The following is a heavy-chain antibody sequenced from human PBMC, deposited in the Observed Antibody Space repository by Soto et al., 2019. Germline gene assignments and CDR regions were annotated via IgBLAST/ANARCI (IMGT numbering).Heavy chain of an antibody. CDR3: AGEGLTVTMAADC. J-gene: IGHJ4*02. D-gene: IGHD4-17*01. CDR2: INHSGST. CDR1: GGPFSGYY. Sequence: QVQLQQWGAGLLKPSETLSLTCAVYGGPFSGYYWSCIRQPPGKGLEWIGEINHSGSTNQNPSLKSRVAISVDASKNQFPLKRSSATAADTAVYYCAGEGLTVTMAADCWGQGTLVTVSS. V-gene: IGHV4-34*01.